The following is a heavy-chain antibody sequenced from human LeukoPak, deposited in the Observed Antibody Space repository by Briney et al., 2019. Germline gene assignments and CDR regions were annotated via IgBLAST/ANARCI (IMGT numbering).Heavy chain of an antibody. Sequence: GRSLRLSCAASGFTFSSYARHWVRQAPGKGLEWVAVISYDGSNKYYADSVKGRFTISRDNSKNALYLQMNSLRAEDTAVYYCARDHRGSGSRYYYYYMDVWGKGTTVTISS. D-gene: IGHD3-10*01. CDR2: ISYDGSNK. J-gene: IGHJ6*03. CDR1: GFTFSSYA. CDR3: ARDHRGSGSRYYYYYMDV. V-gene: IGHV3-30*04.